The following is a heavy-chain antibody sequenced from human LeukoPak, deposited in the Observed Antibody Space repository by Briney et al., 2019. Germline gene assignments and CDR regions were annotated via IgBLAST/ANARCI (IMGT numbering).Heavy chain of an antibody. V-gene: IGHV4-59*01. CDR3: ATMTTVTTGDYFDY. Sequence: PSETLSLTCTVSGGSISSYYWSWIRQPPGKGLEWIGYIYYSGSTNYNPSLKSRVTISVDTSKNQFSLKLSSVTAADTAVYYCATMTTVTTGDYFDYWGQGTLVTVSS. D-gene: IGHD4-17*01. J-gene: IGHJ4*02. CDR2: IYYSGST. CDR1: GGSISSYY.